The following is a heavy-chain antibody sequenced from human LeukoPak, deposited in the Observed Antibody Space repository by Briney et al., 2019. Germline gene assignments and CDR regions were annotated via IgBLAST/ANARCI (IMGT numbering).Heavy chain of an antibody. CDR2: ISYDGSNK. D-gene: IGHD5-18*01. V-gene: IGHV3-30*18. Sequence: GGSLRLSCAASGFTFSSYGMHWVRQAPDKGLEWVAVISYDGSNKYYAGSVKGRFTISRDNSKNTLYLQMNSLRAEDTAVYYCAKDGAMGFEDYNYYGMDVWGQGTTVTVSS. CDR1: GFTFSSYG. CDR3: AKDGAMGFEDYNYYGMDV. J-gene: IGHJ6*02.